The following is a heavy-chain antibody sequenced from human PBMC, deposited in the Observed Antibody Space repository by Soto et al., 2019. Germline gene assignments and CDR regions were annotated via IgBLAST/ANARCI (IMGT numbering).Heavy chain of an antibody. D-gene: IGHD3-22*01. Sequence: ASVKVSCKTSGFTLSSSAVHWVRQARGHRLQWIGWINVGSGNAKYAQKFQERVTITRDASTSTAYVELSSLRSEDTAVYYCARDYTSSYNYDSTTYGYVDVWGLGTLVTVSS. J-gene: IGHJ4*02. CDR1: GFTLSSSA. CDR2: INVGSGNA. V-gene: IGHV1-58*01. CDR3: ARDYTSSYNYDSTTYGYVDV.